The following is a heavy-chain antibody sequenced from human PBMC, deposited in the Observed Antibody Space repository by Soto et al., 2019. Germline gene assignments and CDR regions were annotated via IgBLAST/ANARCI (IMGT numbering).Heavy chain of an antibody. CDR2: INHSGST. CDR1: GGSFSGYY. Sequence: SETMSLTCAVYGGSFSGYYWSWIRQPPGKGMEWIGEINHSGSTNYNPSLKSRVTISVDTSKNQFSLKLSSVTAADTAVYYCARTAMDSGYFDYWGQGTLVTVSS. V-gene: IGHV4-34*01. D-gene: IGHD5-18*01. CDR3: ARTAMDSGYFDY. J-gene: IGHJ4*02.